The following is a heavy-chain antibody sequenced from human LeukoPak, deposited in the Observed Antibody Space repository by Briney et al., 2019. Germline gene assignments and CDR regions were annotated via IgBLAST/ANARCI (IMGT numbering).Heavy chain of an antibody. CDR2: IYTSGST. CDR1: GGSISSYY. CDR3: AREGLAYDSSGYYFHFDY. Sequence: SETLSLTCTVSGGSISSYYWSWIRQPAGKGLEWIGRIYTSGSTNYNPSLESRVTMSVDTSKNQFSLKLSSVTAADTAVYYCAREGLAYDSSGYYFHFDYWGQGTLVTVSS. D-gene: IGHD3-22*01. V-gene: IGHV4-4*07. J-gene: IGHJ4*02.